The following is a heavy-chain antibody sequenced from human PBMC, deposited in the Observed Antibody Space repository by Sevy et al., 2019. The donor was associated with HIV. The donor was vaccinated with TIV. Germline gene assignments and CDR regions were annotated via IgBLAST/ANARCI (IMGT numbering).Heavy chain of an antibody. D-gene: IGHD3-22*01. CDR2: INHSGST. CDR1: GGSFSGYY. Sequence: SETLSLTCAVYGGSFSGYYCSWIRQPPGKGLEWIGEINHSGSTNYNPSLKSRVTISVDTSKNQFSLKLSSVTAADTAVYYSARVKDSSGLDHCFDYWGQGTLVTVSS. V-gene: IGHV4-34*01. J-gene: IGHJ4*02. CDR3: ARVKDSSGLDHCFDY.